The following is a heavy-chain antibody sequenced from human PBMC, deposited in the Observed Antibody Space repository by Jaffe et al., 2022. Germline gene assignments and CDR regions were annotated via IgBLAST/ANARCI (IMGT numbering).Heavy chain of an antibody. CDR2: INPNSGGT. Sequence: QVQLVQSGAEVKKPGASVKVSCKASGYTFTGYYMHWVRQAPGQGLEWMGRINPNSGGTNYAQKFQGRVTMTRDTSISTAYMELSRLRSDDTAVYYCARDLDSLSKEASGYSYGSDMDVWGKGTTVTVSS. CDR1: GYTFTGYY. V-gene: IGHV1-2*06. J-gene: IGHJ6*03. D-gene: IGHD5-18*01. CDR3: ARDLDSLSKEASGYSYGSDMDV.